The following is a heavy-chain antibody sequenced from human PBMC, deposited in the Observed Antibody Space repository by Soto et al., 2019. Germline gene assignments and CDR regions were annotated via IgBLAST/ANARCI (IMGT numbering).Heavy chain of an antibody. CDR2: VYRTGST. D-gene: IGHD6-13*01. J-gene: IGHJ4*02. Sequence: QVQLQESGPGLVKPSGTLSLTCAVSGGSISTSNWWSWVRQPPGKGLEWIGEVYRTGSTNYNPSLVSRLTISVDKSKNQFSLKLTSVTAAYTAVYYCARARATIAAAAIFDCWGQGTLVTVSS. V-gene: IGHV4-4*02. CDR3: ARARATIAAAAIFDC. CDR1: GGSISTSNW.